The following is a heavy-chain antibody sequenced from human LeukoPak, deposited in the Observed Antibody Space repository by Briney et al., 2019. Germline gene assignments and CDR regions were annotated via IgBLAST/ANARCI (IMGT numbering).Heavy chain of an antibody. CDR2: INHSGST. V-gene: IGHV4-34*01. D-gene: IGHD5-18*01. CDR1: GRSFSGYY. J-gene: IGHJ5*02. Sequence: SETLSLTCAVYGRSFSGYYWSWIRQPPGKGLEWIGEINHSGSTNYNPSLKSRVTISVDTSKNQFSLKLSSVTAADTAVYYCARRPGYSYGYNWFDPWGQGTLVTVSS. CDR3: ARRPGYSYGYNWFDP.